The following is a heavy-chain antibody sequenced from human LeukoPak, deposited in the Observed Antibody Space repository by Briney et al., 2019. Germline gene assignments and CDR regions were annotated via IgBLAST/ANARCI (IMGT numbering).Heavy chain of an antibody. D-gene: IGHD6-6*01. V-gene: IGHV1-2*02. CDR1: GYTFTGHY. CDR2: INPISGAT. CDR3: ARDRTADPPWYSDSSPIDFDY. J-gene: IGHJ4*02. Sequence: LRASVKVSCKASGYTFTGHYIHWVRQAPGQGLQWLGWINPISGATNYAQKFQGRVTLTRDTSITTSYMDPSSLTSDDTAIYYCARDRTADPPWYSDSSPIDFDYWGQGTLVTVSS.